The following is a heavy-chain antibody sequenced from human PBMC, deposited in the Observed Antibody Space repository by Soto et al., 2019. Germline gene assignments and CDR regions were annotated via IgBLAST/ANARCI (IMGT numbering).Heavy chain of an antibody. CDR1: GGSISSYY. D-gene: IGHD2-2*01. V-gene: IGHV4-59*01. CDR3: ARVLGCSGSSCYSWWFDP. CDR2: IYYSGST. J-gene: IGHJ5*02. Sequence: SETLSLTCTVSGGSISSYYWSWIRQPPGKGLEWIGYIYYSGSTNYNPSLKSRVTISVDTSKNYFSLKLNSVTAADTAVYYCARVLGCSGSSCYSWWFDPWGQGTLVPVSS.